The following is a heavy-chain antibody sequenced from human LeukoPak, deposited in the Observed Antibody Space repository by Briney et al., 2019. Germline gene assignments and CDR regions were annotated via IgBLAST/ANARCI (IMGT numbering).Heavy chain of an antibody. Sequence: GGSLRLSCAASGFTFSSYGMHWVRQAPGKGLEWVAVISYDGSNKFYADSVKGRFAISRDNCKNTLYLQMNSLRAEDTAVYYCAKAGYSSGWRNFDYWGQGTLVTVSS. CDR1: GFTFSSYG. V-gene: IGHV3-30*18. CDR2: ISYDGSNK. D-gene: IGHD6-19*01. CDR3: AKAGYSSGWRNFDY. J-gene: IGHJ4*02.